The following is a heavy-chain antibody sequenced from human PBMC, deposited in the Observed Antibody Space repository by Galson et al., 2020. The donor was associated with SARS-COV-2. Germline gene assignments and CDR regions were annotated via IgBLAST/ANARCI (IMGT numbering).Heavy chain of an antibody. CDR1: GHTFTGYY. CDR2: VNPRGGST. V-gene: IGHV1-46*01. Sequence: ASEKVSCKASGHTFTGYYMHWVRQAPGQGLEWMGIVNPRGGSTTNAQKFQGRVLMTWDTSTNTVYMELRSLRFEDTAVYYCARTHTRDRTWIGIWFDPWGQGTLVTVSS. D-gene: IGHD5-12*01. J-gene: IGHJ5*02. CDR3: ARTHTRDRTWIGIWFDP.